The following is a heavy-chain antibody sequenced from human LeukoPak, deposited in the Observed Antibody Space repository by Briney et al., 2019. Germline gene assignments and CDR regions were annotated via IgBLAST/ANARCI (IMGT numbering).Heavy chain of an antibody. CDR3: ARLKYGDYGLYYFDY. CDR1: GGSISSYY. J-gene: IGHJ4*02. D-gene: IGHD4-17*01. Sequence: SETLSLTCTVSGGSISSYYWSWIRQPPGKGLEAIGYIYYSNTNYNPSLKSRVTISVDTSKNQFSLKLSSVTAADTAVYYCARLKYGDYGLYYFDYWGQGTLVTVSS. V-gene: IGHV4-59*08. CDR2: IYYSNT.